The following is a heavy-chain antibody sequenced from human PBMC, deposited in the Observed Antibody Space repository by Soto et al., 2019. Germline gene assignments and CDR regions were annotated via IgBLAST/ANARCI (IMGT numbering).Heavy chain of an antibody. Sequence: PSETLSLTCALYGGSFDGYYWSWIRQSPGKGLEWIGDIHHSGWTKYSPSLKSRVSLSVDTSTKHFSLKLTSVTAADRGVYYCARGVDSWSGYLFWGQGTPVTVSS. J-gene: IGHJ4*02. D-gene: IGHD3-3*01. CDR3: ARGVDSWSGYLF. V-gene: IGHV4-34*01. CDR1: GGSFDGYY. CDR2: IHHSGWT.